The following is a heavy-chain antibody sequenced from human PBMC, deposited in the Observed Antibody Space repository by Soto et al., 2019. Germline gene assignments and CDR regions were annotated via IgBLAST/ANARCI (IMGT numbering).Heavy chain of an antibody. J-gene: IGHJ4*02. CDR1: GFTFSSYA. V-gene: IGHV3-23*01. CDR2: ISSSGGGT. CDR3: AKDRNKWLRFDLGY. Sequence: EVQLLESGGALVQPGGSLRLSCAASGFTFSSYAMSWVRQAPGKGLEWVSAISSSGGGTYYADSVKGRFTISRDNSKNTLYLQMNGLRAEDTAIYYCAKDRNKWLRFDLGYWGQGTLVTVSS. D-gene: IGHD5-12*01.